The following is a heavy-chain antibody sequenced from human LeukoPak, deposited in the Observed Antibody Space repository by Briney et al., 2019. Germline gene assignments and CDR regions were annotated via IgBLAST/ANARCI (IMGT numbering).Heavy chain of an antibody. D-gene: IGHD3-10*01. CDR2: ISYDGSNK. CDR3: AKGNLWFGEEGYLDY. Sequence: PGGSLRLSCAASGFTSSSYWMSWVRQAPGKGLEWVAVISYDGSNKYYADSVKGRFTISRDNSKNTLYLQMNSQRAEDTAVYYCAKGNLWFGEEGYLDYWGQGTLVTVSS. J-gene: IGHJ4*02. V-gene: IGHV3-30*18. CDR1: GFTSSSYW.